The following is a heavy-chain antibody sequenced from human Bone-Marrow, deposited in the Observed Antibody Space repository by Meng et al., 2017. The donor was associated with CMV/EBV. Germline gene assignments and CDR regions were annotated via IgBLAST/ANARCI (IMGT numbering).Heavy chain of an antibody. CDR1: GYTFTSYY. V-gene: IGHV1-46*01. CDR2: INPSGGAT. D-gene: IGHD3-22*01. Sequence: ASVKVSCKASGYTFTSYYIHWVRQAPGQGLEWMGIINPSGGATSYAQKFRGRVTMTRDTSTSTVYMELSSLRSEDTAVYYCARARDSSGYRRWFDPWGQGTLVTVSS. J-gene: IGHJ5*02. CDR3: ARARDSSGYRRWFDP.